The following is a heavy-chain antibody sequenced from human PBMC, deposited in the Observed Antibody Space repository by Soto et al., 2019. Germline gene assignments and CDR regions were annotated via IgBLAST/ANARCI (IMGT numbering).Heavy chain of an antibody. Sequence: PGGSLRLSCAASGFTFSGYGMHWVRQAPGTGLEWVAVISYDGSKYYADSVKGRFTISRDNSKNTLYLHINSLRPEDTAVYYCSKDFTPWFGDSFHYSSVMDVSGQGLTVTVSS. CDR1: GFTFSGYG. CDR3: SKDFTPWFGDSFHYSSVMDV. D-gene: IGHD3-10*01. J-gene: IGHJ6*02. V-gene: IGHV3-30*18. CDR2: ISYDGSK.